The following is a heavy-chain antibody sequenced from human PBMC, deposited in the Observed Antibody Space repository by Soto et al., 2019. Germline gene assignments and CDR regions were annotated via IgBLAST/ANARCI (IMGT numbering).Heavy chain of an antibody. Sequence: SETLSLTCAVYGGSFSGYYWSWIRQPPGKGLEWIGEINHSGSTNYNPSLKSRVTISVDTSKNQFSLKLSSVTAADTAVYYCPRGSRLYYYGMDVWGQGTTVTVSS. V-gene: IGHV4-34*01. CDR3: PRGSRLYYYGMDV. CDR2: INHSGST. J-gene: IGHJ6*02. CDR1: GGSFSGYY.